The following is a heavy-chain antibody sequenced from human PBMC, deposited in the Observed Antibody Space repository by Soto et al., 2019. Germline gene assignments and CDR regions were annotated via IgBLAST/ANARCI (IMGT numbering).Heavy chain of an antibody. CDR2: IQYSGDT. D-gene: IGHD3-22*01. CDR1: GGSVGSGAYY. CDR3: ARHDYSDRAFDL. Sequence: SETLSLTCIVSGGSVGSGAYYWSRIRQPPGNALEWIGYIQYSGDTNYNSSLKSRVTISVDMSRHRFSLKLTSVTAADTAFYHCARHDYSDRAFDLWGQGPMVTVSS. J-gene: IGHJ3*01. V-gene: IGHV4-61*08.